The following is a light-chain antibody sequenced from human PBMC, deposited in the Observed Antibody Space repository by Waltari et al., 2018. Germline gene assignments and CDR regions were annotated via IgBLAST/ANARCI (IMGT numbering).Light chain of an antibody. Sequence: DIVMTQSPDSLAVSLGERATINCKSSQSVLYSPNNYNYLAWYQQKPGQPPNLLSYWASTRESGVPGRFSGSGSGTDFTLTISSLQAEDVAVYYGQQYYSTPFTFGPGTKVDIK. CDR3: QQYYSTPFT. J-gene: IGKJ3*01. CDR2: WAS. V-gene: IGKV4-1*01. CDR1: QSVLYSPNNYNY.